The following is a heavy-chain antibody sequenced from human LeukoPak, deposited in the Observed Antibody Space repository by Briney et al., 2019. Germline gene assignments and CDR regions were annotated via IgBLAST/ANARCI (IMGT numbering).Heavy chain of an antibody. CDR1: IGSFSDFH. D-gene: IGHD2-21*02. CDR2: INHSGST. V-gene: IGHV4-34*01. J-gene: IGHJ4*02. Sequence: SETLSLTCAVYIGSFSDFHWSWIRQPPGKGLECIAEINHSGSTNYNPSLKSRVTISVDTSKNQFSLKLSSVTAADTAVYYCARGRHVVVTAYDYWGQGTLVTVSS. CDR3: ARGRHVVVTAYDY.